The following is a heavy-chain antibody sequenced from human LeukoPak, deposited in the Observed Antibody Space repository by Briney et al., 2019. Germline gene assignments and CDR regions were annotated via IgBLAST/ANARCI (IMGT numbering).Heavy chain of an antibody. CDR2: IDKHGSGK. CDR1: GLTFSTSW. V-gene: IGHV3-7*01. J-gene: IGHJ4*02. CDR3: ARDAGWGYYDL. D-gene: IGHD1-26*01. Sequence: GGSLRLSCVASGLTFSTSWVTWVRQAPGKGLEWVANIDKHGSGKYYVDSVKGRFAISRDYASNSVFLQMDSLRAEDTSVYYCARDAGWGYYDLWGQGTPVTVSS.